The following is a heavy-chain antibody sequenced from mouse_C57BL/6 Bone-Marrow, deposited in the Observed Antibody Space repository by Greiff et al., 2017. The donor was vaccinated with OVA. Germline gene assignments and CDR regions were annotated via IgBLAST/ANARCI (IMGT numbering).Heavy chain of an antibody. CDR3: ASTTETVLDY. CDR2: ISSGGSYT. CDR1: GFTFSSYG. D-gene: IGHD4-1*02. Sequence: ELQVEESGGDLVKPGGSLKLSCAASGFTFSSYGMSWVRQTPDKRLEWVATISSGGSYTYYPDSVKGRFTISRNNAKNTLYLQMSRLKAEYTAVYYCASTTETVLDYWGQGTTLTVSS. J-gene: IGHJ2*01. V-gene: IGHV5-6*02.